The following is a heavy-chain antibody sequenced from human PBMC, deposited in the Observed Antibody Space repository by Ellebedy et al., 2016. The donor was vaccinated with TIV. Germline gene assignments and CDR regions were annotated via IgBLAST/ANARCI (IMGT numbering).Heavy chain of an antibody. CDR3: ARVMVRGVKD. Sequence: SLKISXAASGFTFDDYAMHWVRQAPGKGLEWVSGISWNSGSIYYADSVKGRFTISRDNAKNSLYLQMNSLRAEDTAVYYCARVMVRGVKDWGQGTLVTVSS. CDR1: GFTFDDYA. V-gene: IGHV3-9*01. D-gene: IGHD3-10*01. CDR2: ISWNSGSI. J-gene: IGHJ4*02.